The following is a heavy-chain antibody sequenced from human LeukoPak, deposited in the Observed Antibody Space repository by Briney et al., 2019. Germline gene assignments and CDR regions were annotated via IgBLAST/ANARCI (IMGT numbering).Heavy chain of an antibody. CDR2: INTNSGGT. Sequence: ASVKVSCKASGYSFTSYYMHWVRQAPGQGLEWMGWINTNSGGTNCAQKFQGRVTMTRDTSISTAYMEMSSLISDDTAVYYCARGVGSSWFDPWGQGTLGTV. J-gene: IGHJ5*02. CDR1: GYSFTSYY. CDR3: ARGVGSSWFDP. D-gene: IGHD2-15*01. V-gene: IGHV1-2*02.